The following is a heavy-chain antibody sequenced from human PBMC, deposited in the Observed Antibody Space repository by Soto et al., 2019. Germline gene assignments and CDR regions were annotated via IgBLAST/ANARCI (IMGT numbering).Heavy chain of an antibody. Sequence: ASVKVSCKTSGYTFTSYAMHWVRQAPGQRLEWMGWINVGNDDTKCSQKFQGRVTITRDTPASTAYMELSSLTSEDTAVYYCAREMGGYRSFDYWGQATLVTAPQ. V-gene: IGHV1-3*01. D-gene: IGHD6-25*01. CDR1: GYTFTSYA. J-gene: IGHJ4*02. CDR2: INVGNDDT. CDR3: AREMGGYRSFDY.